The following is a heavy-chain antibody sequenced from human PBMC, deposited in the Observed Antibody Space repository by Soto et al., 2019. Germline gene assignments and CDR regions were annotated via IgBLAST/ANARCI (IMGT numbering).Heavy chain of an antibody. CDR3: ARDPDPYDSSGFDY. CDR2: ISSSSSYI. CDR1: GFTFSSYS. V-gene: IGHV3-21*01. J-gene: IGHJ4*02. D-gene: IGHD3-22*01. Sequence: LRLSCAASGFTFSSYSMNWVRQAPGKGLEWVSSISSSSSYIYYADSVKGRFTISRDNAKNSLYLRMNSLRAEDTAVYYCARDPDPYDSSGFDYWGQGTLVTVSS.